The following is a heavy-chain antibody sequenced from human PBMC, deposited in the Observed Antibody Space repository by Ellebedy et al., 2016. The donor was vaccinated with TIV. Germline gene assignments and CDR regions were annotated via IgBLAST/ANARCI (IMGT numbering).Heavy chain of an antibody. Sequence: GESLKISCGASGFSFTSYWMSWIRQAPGKGLEWVSNINQDGSVKYYVDSVRGRFTISRDSAKASLYLEMNSLRAEDTAIYYCATDGSYGDYRSPAHAFVMWGQGTLVTDSP. CDR1: GFSFTSYW. CDR3: ATDGSYGDYRSPAHAFVM. CDR2: INQDGSVK. J-gene: IGHJ3*02. V-gene: IGHV3-7*03. D-gene: IGHD4-17*01.